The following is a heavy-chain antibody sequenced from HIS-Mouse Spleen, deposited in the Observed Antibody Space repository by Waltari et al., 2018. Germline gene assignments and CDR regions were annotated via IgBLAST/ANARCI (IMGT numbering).Heavy chain of an antibody. CDR3: ARDFHDFWSGYYGGDKKHDAFDI. Sequence: QVQLQESGPGLVKPSETLSLTCTVSGGSISSYYWSWIRQPAGKGLEWIARIYTSGGTNDNPSIKSRVTMSVDTSKNQFSLKLSSVTAADTAVYYCARDFHDFWSGYYGGDKKHDAFDIWGQGTMVTVSS. CDR2: IYTSGGT. V-gene: IGHV4-4*07. D-gene: IGHD3-3*01. J-gene: IGHJ3*02. CDR1: GGSISSYY.